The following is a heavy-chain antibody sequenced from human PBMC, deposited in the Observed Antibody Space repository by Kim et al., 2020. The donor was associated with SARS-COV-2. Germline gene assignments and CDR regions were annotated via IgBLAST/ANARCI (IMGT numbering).Heavy chain of an antibody. Sequence: SETLSLTCTVSGGSISSSSYYWGWIRQPPGKGLEWIGSIYYSGSTYYNPSLKSRVTISVDTSKNQFSLKLSSVTAADTAVYYCARDGIVVVPAAPRVGWFDPWGQGTLVTVSS. J-gene: IGHJ5*02. CDR3: ARDGIVVVPAAPRVGWFDP. D-gene: IGHD2-2*01. CDR1: GGSISSSSYY. CDR2: IYYSGST. V-gene: IGHV4-39*07.